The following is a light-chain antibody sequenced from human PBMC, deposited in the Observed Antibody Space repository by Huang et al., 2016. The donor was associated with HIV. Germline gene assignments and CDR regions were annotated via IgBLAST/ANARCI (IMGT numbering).Light chain of an antibody. J-gene: IGKJ3*01. CDR3: QQLNSYPRT. CDR2: AAS. V-gene: IGKV1-9*01. CDR1: QIITNY. Sequence: IQLTQSPSSLSASVGDRVTITCRASQIITNYLAWYQQKPGKAPKLLIYAASTLQSGVPSRFSGSESGTDFTLTISSLQPEESATYYCQQLNSYPRTFGRGTKLDI.